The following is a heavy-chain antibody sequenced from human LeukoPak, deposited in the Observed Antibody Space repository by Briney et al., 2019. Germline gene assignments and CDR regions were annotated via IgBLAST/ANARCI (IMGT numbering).Heavy chain of an antibody. CDR2: INHSGST. V-gene: IGHV4-34*01. J-gene: IGHJ1*01. CDR3: ARAGARYCSGGSCYSHFQH. CDR1: GGSFSGYY. D-gene: IGHD2-15*01. Sequence: PSETLSLTCAVYGGSFSGYYWSWIRQPPGKGLEWIGEINHSGSTNYNPSLKGRVTISVDTSKNQFSLKLSSVTAADTAVYYCARAGARYCSGGSCYSHFQHWGQGTLVTVSS.